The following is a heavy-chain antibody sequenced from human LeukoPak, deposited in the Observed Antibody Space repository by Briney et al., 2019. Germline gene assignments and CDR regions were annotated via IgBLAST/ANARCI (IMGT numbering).Heavy chain of an antibody. CDR2: ISAYNGNT. V-gene: IGHV1-18*01. CDR3: ARGGRYFDWLFSRGFDY. Sequence: GASVKVSCKASGYTFTSYGITWVRQAPGQGLEWMGWISAYNGNTNYAQKLQGRVTMTTDTSTSTAYMELRSLRSDDTAVYYCARGGRYFDWLFSRGFDYWGQGTLVTVSS. J-gene: IGHJ4*02. CDR1: GYTFTSYG. D-gene: IGHD3-9*01.